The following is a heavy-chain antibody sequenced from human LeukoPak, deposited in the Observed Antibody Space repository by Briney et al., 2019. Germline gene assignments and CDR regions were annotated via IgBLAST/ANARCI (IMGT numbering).Heavy chain of an antibody. CDR3: AKGNYYDSSGRGAFDY. D-gene: IGHD3-22*01. CDR1: GFTFSSYA. Sequence: PGGSLRLSCAASGFTFSSYAMSWVRQAPGKGLEGVSAISGSGGSIYYADAVKGRVTISRDNSKNTLYLQMNSLRAEDTAVYYCAKGNYYDSSGRGAFDYWGQGTLVTVSS. V-gene: IGHV3-23*01. J-gene: IGHJ4*02. CDR2: ISGSGGSI.